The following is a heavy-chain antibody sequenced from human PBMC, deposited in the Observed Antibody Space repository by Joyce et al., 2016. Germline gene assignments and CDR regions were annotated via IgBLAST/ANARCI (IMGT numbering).Heavy chain of an antibody. CDR3: ARDERDGYSRFEY. V-gene: IGHV3-21*01. J-gene: IGHJ4*02. Sequence: EVQLVESGGGLVKPGGSLRLSCAACGLTFSVYNINWVGQAAGKGLEWVSSLRGGSTYIYYAGALEGRFTVSRDDAKNSLYLKMSGLRVEDTAVYYCARDERDGYSRFEYWGQGALVTVSS. D-gene: IGHD5-24*01. CDR1: GLTFSVYN. CDR2: LRGGSTYI.